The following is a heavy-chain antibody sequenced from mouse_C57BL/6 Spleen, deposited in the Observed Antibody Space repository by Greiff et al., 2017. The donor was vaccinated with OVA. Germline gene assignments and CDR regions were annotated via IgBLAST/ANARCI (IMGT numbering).Heavy chain of an antibody. V-gene: IGHV1-59*01. CDR1: GYTFTSYW. CDR2: IDPSDSYT. CDR3: ATFGSSRYAMDY. Sequence: QVQLQQPGAELVRPGTSVKLSCKASGYTFTSYWMHWVKQRPGQGLEWIGVIDPSDSYTNYNQKFKGKATLTVDTSSSTAYMQLSSLTSEDSAVYYCATFGSSRYAMDYWGQGTSVTVSS. D-gene: IGHD1-1*01. J-gene: IGHJ4*01.